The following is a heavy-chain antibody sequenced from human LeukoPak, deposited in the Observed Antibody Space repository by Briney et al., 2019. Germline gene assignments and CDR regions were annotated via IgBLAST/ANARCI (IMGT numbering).Heavy chain of an antibody. CDR3: ARDIAAVDY. CDR1: GFTFSSYA. Sequence: PGRSLRLSCAASGFTFSSYAMHWVRQAPGKGLEWVAVISYDGSNKYYADSVKGRFTISRDNSKNTLYLQMNSLRAEDTAVYYCARDIAAVDYWGQGTLVTVSS. J-gene: IGHJ4*02. D-gene: IGHD6-13*01. V-gene: IGHV3-30-3*01. CDR2: ISYDGSNK.